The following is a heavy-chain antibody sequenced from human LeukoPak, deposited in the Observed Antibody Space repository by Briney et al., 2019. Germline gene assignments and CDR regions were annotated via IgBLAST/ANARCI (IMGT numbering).Heavy chain of an antibody. CDR2: MEEYGSYI. D-gene: IGHD3-10*01. CDR3: ARDTAPFRANWFDP. J-gene: IGHJ5*02. V-gene: IGHV3-7*01. CDR1: GFDFSGFS. Sequence: GGSLRLSCVVSGFDFSGFSMSWVRQAPGKGLEWVAIMEEYGSYIFYVDSVKGRFIISRDNAKNSLYLQMNSLRAEDTAVYYCARDTAPFRANWFDPWGQGTLVTVSS.